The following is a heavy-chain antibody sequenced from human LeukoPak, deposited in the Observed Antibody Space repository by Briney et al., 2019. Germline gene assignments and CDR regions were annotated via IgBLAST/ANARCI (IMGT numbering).Heavy chain of an antibody. CDR3: AKDALIGYYGSGTDY. D-gene: IGHD3-10*01. CDR1: GFTFSSYG. V-gene: IGHV3-30*02. CDR2: IRYDGSNK. Sequence: PGGSLRLSWAASGFTFSSYGMHWVRQAPGKGLEWVAFIRYDGSNKYYADSVKGRFTISRDNSKNTLYLQMNSLRAEDTAVYYCAKDALIGYYGSGTDYWGQGTLVTVSS. J-gene: IGHJ4*02.